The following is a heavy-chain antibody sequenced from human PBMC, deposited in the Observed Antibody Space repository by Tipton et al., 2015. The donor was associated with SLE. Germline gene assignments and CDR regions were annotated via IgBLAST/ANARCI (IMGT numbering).Heavy chain of an antibody. D-gene: IGHD3-22*01. Sequence: QSGAEVKKPGSSVKVSCKASGGTFSSYAISWVRQAPGQGLEWMGGIIPMLGTANYAQKFQGRVTITADKSTSTAYMELSSLRSEDTAVYYCARHDYDSSGYYQHYFDYWGQGTLVTVSS. CDR2: IIPMLGTA. CDR1: GGTFSSYA. J-gene: IGHJ4*02. V-gene: IGHV1-69*06. CDR3: ARHDYDSSGYYQHYFDY.